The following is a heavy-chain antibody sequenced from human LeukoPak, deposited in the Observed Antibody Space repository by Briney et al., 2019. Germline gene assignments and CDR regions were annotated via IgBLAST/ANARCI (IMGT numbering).Heavy chain of an antibody. CDR2: INPSGGST. V-gene: IGHV1-46*01. CDR1: GYTFTSYY. D-gene: IGHD1-14*01. J-gene: IGHJ5*02. CDR3: ARDKSGTPFDP. Sequence: ASVKVSCKASGYTFTSYYMHWVRQAPGQGLEWMGIINPSGGSTSYAQKFQGRVTMTRDTSTSTVYMELSRLRSDDTAVYYCARDKSGTPFDPWGQGTLVTVSS.